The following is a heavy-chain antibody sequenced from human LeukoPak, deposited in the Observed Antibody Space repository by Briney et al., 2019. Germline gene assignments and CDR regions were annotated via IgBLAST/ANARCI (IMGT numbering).Heavy chain of an antibody. Sequence: HAGRSLRLSCAASGFTFSSYGMHWVRQAPGKGLEWVAVISYDGSNKYYADSVKGRFTISRDNSKNTLYLQMNSQRAEDTAVYYCASAGVQYCSGGSCYVGYYYYGMDVWGQGTTVTVSS. CDR1: GFTFSSYG. D-gene: IGHD2-15*01. V-gene: IGHV3-30*03. J-gene: IGHJ6*02. CDR3: ASAGVQYCSGGSCYVGYYYYGMDV. CDR2: ISYDGSNK.